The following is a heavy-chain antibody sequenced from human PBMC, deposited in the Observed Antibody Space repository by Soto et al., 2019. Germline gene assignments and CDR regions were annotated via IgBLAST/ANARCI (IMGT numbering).Heavy chain of an antibody. V-gene: IGHV3-33*01. J-gene: IGHJ3*02. CDR2: IWYDGSNK. Sequence: QVQLVESGGGVVQPGRSLRLSCAASGFTFSSYGMHWVRQAPGKGLEWVAVIWYDGSNKYYADSVKGRFTISRDNSKNTLYLQMNSMRAEDTAVYYCARATGVDYYGSGSPELGIWGQGTMVTVSS. CDR1: GFTFSSYG. CDR3: ARATGVDYYGSGSPELGI. D-gene: IGHD3-10*01.